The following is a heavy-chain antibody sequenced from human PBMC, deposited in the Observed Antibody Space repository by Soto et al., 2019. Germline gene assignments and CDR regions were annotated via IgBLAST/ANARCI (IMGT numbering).Heavy chain of an antibody. CDR2: MNPNSGDT. CDR3: AREFGDFWSGPELYAYYMDV. Sequence: ASVKVSCKASGYTFTSYDINWVRQATGQGLEWMGWMNPNSGDTGYAQKFQGRVTMTRNTSISTAYMELSSLRSEDTAVYYCAREFGDFWSGPELYAYYMDVWGKGTTVTVSS. D-gene: IGHD3-3*01. J-gene: IGHJ6*03. V-gene: IGHV1-8*01. CDR1: GYTFTSYD.